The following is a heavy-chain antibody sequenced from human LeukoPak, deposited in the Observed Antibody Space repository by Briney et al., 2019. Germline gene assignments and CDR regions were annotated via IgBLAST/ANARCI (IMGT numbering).Heavy chain of an antibody. CDR2: INHSGST. V-gene: IGHV4-34*01. CDR1: GVSFSGYY. CDR3: ARGRLRFRFDP. D-gene: IGHD3-3*01. J-gene: IGHJ5*02. Sequence: KPSETLSLTCAVYGVSFSGYYWSWIRQPPGKGLEWIGEINHSGSTNYNPSLKSRVTISVDTSKNQFSLKLSSVTAADTAVYYCARGRLRFRFDPWGQGTLVTVSS.